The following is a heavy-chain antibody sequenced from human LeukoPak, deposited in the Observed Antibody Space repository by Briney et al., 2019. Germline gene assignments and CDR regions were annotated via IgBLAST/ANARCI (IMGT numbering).Heavy chain of an antibody. CDR2: FDPEDGET. CDR1: GYTLTELS. Sequence: ASVKVSCKVSGYTLTELSMHWVRQAPGKGLEWMGVFDPEDGETIYAQKFQGRVTMTEDTSTDTAYMELSSLRSEDTAVYYCATASDSSGWYWAFDIWGQGTMVTVSS. CDR3: ATASDSSGWYWAFDI. V-gene: IGHV1-24*01. J-gene: IGHJ3*02. D-gene: IGHD6-19*01.